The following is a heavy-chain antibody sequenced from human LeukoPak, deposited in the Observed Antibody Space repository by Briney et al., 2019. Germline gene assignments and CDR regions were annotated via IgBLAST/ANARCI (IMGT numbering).Heavy chain of an antibody. D-gene: IGHD3-10*01. V-gene: IGHV3-66*01. CDR1: GFTVSSNY. CDR2: IYSGGST. Sequence: GGSLRLSCAASGFTVSSNYMSWVRQALGKGLEWVSVIYSGGSTYYADSVKGRFTISRDNSKNTLYLQMNGLRAEDTAVYYCARAGFQYGMDVWGQGTTVTVSS. J-gene: IGHJ6*02. CDR3: ARAGFQYGMDV.